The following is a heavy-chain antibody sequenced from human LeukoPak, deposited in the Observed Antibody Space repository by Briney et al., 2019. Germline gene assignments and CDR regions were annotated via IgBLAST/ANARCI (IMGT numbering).Heavy chain of an antibody. CDR3: ARDSASGSYYLEYFQH. CDR1: GYTFTGYY. D-gene: IGHD3-10*01. CDR2: INPNSGGT. V-gene: IGHV1-2*02. J-gene: IGHJ1*01. Sequence: GASVKVSCKASGYTFTGYYMHWVRQAPGQGLEWMGWINPNSGGTNYAQKFQGRVTMTRDTSISTAYMELSRLRSDDTAVYYCARDSASGSYYLEYFQHWGQGTLVTVSS.